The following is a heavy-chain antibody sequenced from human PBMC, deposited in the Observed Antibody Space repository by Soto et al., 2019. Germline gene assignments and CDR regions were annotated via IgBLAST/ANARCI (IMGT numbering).Heavy chain of an antibody. CDR1: GGTFSSYA. Sequence: QVQQVQSGAEVKKPGSSVKVSCKASGGTFSSYAISWVRQAPGQGLEWMGGIIPIFATADYAQKFQGRVTITADESSSTAYMELSSLRSEDTAVYYCARSITGTVSYYYGMDVWGQGTTVTVSS. D-gene: IGHD1-20*01. CDR3: ARSITGTVSYYYGMDV. CDR2: IIPIFATA. V-gene: IGHV1-69*12. J-gene: IGHJ6*02.